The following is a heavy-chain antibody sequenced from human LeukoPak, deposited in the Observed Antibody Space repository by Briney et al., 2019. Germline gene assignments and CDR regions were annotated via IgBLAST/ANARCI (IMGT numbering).Heavy chain of an antibody. V-gene: IGHV3-48*03. CDR1: GFTFSSYD. CDR2: ISDSGSTI. J-gene: IGHJ4*02. D-gene: IGHD5/OR15-5a*01. Sequence: PGGPPRLSCAASGFTFSSYDMNWVRQAPGKGLEWVSYISDSGSTINYADSVKGRFTISRDNAKNSLFLQMNSLRVEDTAVYYCTRSTDWGQGTLVTVSS. CDR3: TRSTD.